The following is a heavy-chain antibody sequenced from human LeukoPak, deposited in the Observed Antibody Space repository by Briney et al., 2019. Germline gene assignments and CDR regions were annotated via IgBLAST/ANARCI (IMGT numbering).Heavy chain of an antibody. CDR2: ISSSSSYI. CDR3: AREGDSSGYYFIDY. Sequence: PGGSLRLSCAASGFTFSSYSMNWVRQAPGKGLEWVSSISSSSSYIYYADSVKGRFTISRGNAKNSLYLQMNSLRAEDTAVYYCAREGDSSGYYFIDYWGQGTLVTVSS. J-gene: IGHJ4*02. D-gene: IGHD3-22*01. CDR1: GFTFSSYS. V-gene: IGHV3-21*01.